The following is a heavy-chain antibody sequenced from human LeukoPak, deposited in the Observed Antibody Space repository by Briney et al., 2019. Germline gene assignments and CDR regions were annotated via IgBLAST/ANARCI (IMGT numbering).Heavy chain of an antibody. V-gene: IGHV3-23*01. D-gene: IGHD3-3*01. CDR1: GFTFSSYA. CDR2: ISGSGGST. CDR3: AKDETIFGVVAAN. Sequence: GGSLRLSCAASGFTFSSYAMSWVRQAPGKGLEWVSAISGSGGSTYYADSVKGRFTISRDNSKNTLYLQMNSLRAEDTALYYCAKDETIFGVVAANWGQGTLVTVSS. J-gene: IGHJ4*02.